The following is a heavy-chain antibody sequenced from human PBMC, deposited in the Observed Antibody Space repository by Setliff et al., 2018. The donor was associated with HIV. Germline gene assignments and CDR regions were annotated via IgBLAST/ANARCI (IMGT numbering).Heavy chain of an antibody. V-gene: IGHV3-21*04. D-gene: IGHD3-22*01. Sequence: GGSLRLSCAASGFTFSSFAMSWVRQAPGKGLEWVSSISSSSSYIFYTDSVNGRFTISRDNAKNSLYLQMSSLRVEDTALYFCARSFPYYYESGGVYAMDVWGLGTTVTVSS. CDR1: GFTFSSFA. CDR2: ISSSSSYI. J-gene: IGHJ6*02. CDR3: ARSFPYYYESGGVYAMDV.